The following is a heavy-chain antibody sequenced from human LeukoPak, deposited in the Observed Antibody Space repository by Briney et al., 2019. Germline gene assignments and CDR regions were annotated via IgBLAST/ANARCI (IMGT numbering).Heavy chain of an antibody. V-gene: IGHV3-7*03. J-gene: IGHJ4*02. Sequence: GWALRLSCAASGFTFSSYWMIWVRQAPGKALEWVADIKQDGCEKYHVDSLKGRFTISRNNSKDSLCAQMNSLRGEDRAVYYCAREAWWDGYNSYYFDYWGKGTLVTVS. D-gene: IGHD5-24*01. CDR1: GFTFSSYW. CDR2: IKQDGCEK. CDR3: AREAWWDGYNSYYFDY.